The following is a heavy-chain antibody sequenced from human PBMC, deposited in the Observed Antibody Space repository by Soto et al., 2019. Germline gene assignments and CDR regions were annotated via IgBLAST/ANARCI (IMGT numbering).Heavy chain of an antibody. CDR2: IIPIFGTA. Sequence: QVQLVQSGAEVKKPGSSVKVSCKASGGTFSSYAISWVRQAPGQGLEWMGGIIPIFGTANYAQKFQGRVTITAGEXTXTXXVELSSLRSEDTAVYYCATDGDCTNGVCPAYYFDYWGQGALVTVSS. D-gene: IGHD2-8*01. V-gene: IGHV1-69*12. J-gene: IGHJ4*02. CDR1: GGTFSSYA. CDR3: ATDGDCTNGVCPAYYFDY.